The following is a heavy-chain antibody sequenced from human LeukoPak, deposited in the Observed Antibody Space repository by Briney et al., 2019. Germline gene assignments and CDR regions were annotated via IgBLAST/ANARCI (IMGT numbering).Heavy chain of an antibody. CDR1: GGSISSYY. CDR3: ARIGGYSYGGLDY. CDR2: IYYSGST. J-gene: IGHJ4*02. Sequence: PSETLSLTCTVSGGSISSYYWSWIRQPPGKGLEWIGYIYYSGSTNYNPSLKSRVTISVDTSKNQFSLKLSSVTPADTAVYYCARIGGYSYGGLDYWGQGTLVTVSS. D-gene: IGHD5-18*01. V-gene: IGHV4-59*01.